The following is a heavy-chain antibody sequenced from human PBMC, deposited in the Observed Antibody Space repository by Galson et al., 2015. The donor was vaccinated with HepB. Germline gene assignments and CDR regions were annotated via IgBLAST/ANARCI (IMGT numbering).Heavy chain of an antibody. CDR1: GSPFNGYY. V-gene: IGHV1-2*06. CDR2: INPYTGDT. Sequence: SVKVSCKASGSPFNGYYIHWVRQARGQGLEWMGRINPYTGDTNYAQKFQGRITMTRDTSISTAYMELSSLTFDDTAVYYCARIGTFMVRGVRMDVWGQGTTVTVSS. D-gene: IGHD3-10*01. J-gene: IGHJ6*02. CDR3: ARIGTFMVRGVRMDV.